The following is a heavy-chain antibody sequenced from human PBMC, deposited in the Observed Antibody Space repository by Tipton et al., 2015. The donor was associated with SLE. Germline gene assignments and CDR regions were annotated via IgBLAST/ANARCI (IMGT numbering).Heavy chain of an antibody. CDR2: IYYSGST. D-gene: IGHD2-15*01. Sequence: TLSLTCTVSGGSTSSYYWSWIRQPPGKGLEWIGYIYYSGSTNYHPSLKSRVTISVDTSKNQFSLKLSSVTAADTAVYYCSREGHCSGGSCYPWFDPWGQGTLVTVSS. CDR1: GGSTSSYY. V-gene: IGHV4-59*01. J-gene: IGHJ5*02. CDR3: SREGHCSGGSCYPWFDP.